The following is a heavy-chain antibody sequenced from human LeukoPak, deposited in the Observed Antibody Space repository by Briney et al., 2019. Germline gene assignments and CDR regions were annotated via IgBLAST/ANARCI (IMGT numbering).Heavy chain of an antibody. V-gene: IGHV3-48*03. CDR3: ASLGSIWFGELLDY. CDR2: ISSSGSTI. CDR1: GFTFSSYE. Sequence: AGSLRLSCAASGFTFSSYEMNWVRQAQGKGLEWVSYISSSGSTIYYTDSVKGQSTISRENAKNPLYLHMNSLRAENTAGYYWASLGSIWFGELLDYWGQGALVTVSS. D-gene: IGHD3-10*01. J-gene: IGHJ4*02.